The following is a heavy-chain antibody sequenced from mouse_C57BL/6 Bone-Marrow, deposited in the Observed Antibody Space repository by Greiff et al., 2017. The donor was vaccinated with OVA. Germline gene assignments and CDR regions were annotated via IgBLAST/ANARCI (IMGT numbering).Heavy chain of an antibody. CDR1: GYTFTSYW. J-gene: IGHJ1*03. D-gene: IGHD2-4*01. Sequence: QVQLQQPGAELVKPGASVKLSCKASGYTFTSYWMQWVKQRPGQGLEWIGEIDPSDSYTNYNQKFKGKATLTVDTSSSTAYMQLSSLTSEDSAVYYCASLYDYGGYFDVWGTGTTVTVSS. CDR2: IDPSDSYT. V-gene: IGHV1-50*01. CDR3: ASLYDYGGYFDV.